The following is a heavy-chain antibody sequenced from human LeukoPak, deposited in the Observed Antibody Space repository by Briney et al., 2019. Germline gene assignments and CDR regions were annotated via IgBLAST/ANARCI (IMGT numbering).Heavy chain of an antibody. Sequence: ASVKVSCKASGYTFTGYYMHWVRQAPGQGLEWVGWINPNSGGTNYAQKFQGRVTMTRDTSISTAYMELSSLRSEDTAVYYCARGGYCTSTSCYGGDYWGQGTLVTVSS. D-gene: IGHD2-2*01. CDR1: GYTFTGYY. CDR2: INPNSGGT. CDR3: ARGGYCTSTSCYGGDY. V-gene: IGHV1-2*02. J-gene: IGHJ4*02.